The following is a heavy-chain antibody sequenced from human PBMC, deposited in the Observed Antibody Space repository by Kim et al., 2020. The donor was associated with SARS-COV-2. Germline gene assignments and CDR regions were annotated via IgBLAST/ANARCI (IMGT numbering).Heavy chain of an antibody. Sequence: LKRRITISMDKSKNQFALKLSSVTAADTAVYYCARATMITFGGVIDHFDYWGQGTLVTVSS. D-gene: IGHD3-16*02. V-gene: IGHV4-31*02. CDR3: ARATMITFGGVIDHFDY. J-gene: IGHJ4*02.